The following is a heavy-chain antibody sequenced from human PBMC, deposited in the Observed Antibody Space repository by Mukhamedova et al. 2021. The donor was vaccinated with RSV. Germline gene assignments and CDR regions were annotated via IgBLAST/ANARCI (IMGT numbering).Heavy chain of an antibody. CDR3: ARGSCHTSCYLDGAHYYY. D-gene: IGHD2-2*01. V-gene: IGHV1-18*01. CDR2: VSPYTGNT. J-gene: IGHJ6*01. Sequence: GESPGQGLEWMGWVSPYTGNTNYAQKLQGRVTLTTDTSTSTAYMELRSLRSDDTAVYYCARGSCHTSCYLDGAHYYY.